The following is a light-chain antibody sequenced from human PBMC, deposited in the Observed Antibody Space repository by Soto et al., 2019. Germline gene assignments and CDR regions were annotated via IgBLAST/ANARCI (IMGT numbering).Light chain of an antibody. CDR3: EAWDSSLSAGV. V-gene: IGLV1-51*01. CDR1: RSNIGNNY. J-gene: IGLJ3*02. Sequence: QSVLTQPPSVSAAPGQKATVSCSGSRSNIGNNYVSWYQHLPGTAPKLLIYDNDKRPSGIPDRFSASKSGTSATLGITGLQTGDEADYYCEAWDSSLSAGVFGGGTKLTVL. CDR2: DND.